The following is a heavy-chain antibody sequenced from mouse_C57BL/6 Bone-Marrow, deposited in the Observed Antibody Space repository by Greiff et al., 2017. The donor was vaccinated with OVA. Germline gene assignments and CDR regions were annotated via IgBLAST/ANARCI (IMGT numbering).Heavy chain of an antibody. Sequence: QVQLQQSGAELARPGASVKLSCKASGYTFTSYGISWVKQRTGQGLEWIGEIYPRSGNTYYNEKFKGKATLTADKSSSTAYMELRSLTSEDSAVYFCARGRMVRGYFDGWGTGTTVTVSS. CDR1: GYTFTSYG. CDR3: ARGRMVRGYFDG. D-gene: IGHD2-3*01. V-gene: IGHV1-81*01. J-gene: IGHJ1*03. CDR2: IYPRSGNT.